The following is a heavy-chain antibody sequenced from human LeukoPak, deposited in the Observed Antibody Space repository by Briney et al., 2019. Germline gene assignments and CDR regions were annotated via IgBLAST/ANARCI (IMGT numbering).Heavy chain of an antibody. CDR1: GGTFSSYA. Sequence: GSSVKVSCKASGGTFSSYAISWVRQAPGQGLEWMGGIIPIFGTANYAQEFQGRVTTTTDESTSTAYMELSSLRSEDTAAYYCAREAVFVCPQRSTSCYSYNWFDPWGQGTLVTVSS. CDR3: AREAVFVCPQRSTSCYSYNWFDP. J-gene: IGHJ5*02. CDR2: IIPIFGTA. V-gene: IGHV1-69*05. D-gene: IGHD2-2*01.